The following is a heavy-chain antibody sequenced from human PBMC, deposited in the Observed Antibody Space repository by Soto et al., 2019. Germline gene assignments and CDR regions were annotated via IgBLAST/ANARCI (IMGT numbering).Heavy chain of an antibody. CDR3: SFGGGSLSSGWYKYYFDY. CDR2: FADGGSGP. Sequence: DVQLLESGGGLVQPGGSLRLSCEASVSALSSLAMTWVRQAPGKGLEWVSSFADGGSGPDYADSVKGRFTISRDTSTNTLYLQMDNLRGGDTAVYYCSFGGGSLSSGWYKYYFDYWGQGTLVTVSS. J-gene: IGHJ4*02. D-gene: IGHD6-19*01. CDR1: VSALSSLA. V-gene: IGHV3-23*01.